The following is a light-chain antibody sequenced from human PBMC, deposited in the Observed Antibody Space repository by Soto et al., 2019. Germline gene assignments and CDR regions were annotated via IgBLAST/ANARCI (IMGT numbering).Light chain of an antibody. J-gene: IGLJ2*01. CDR3: VVWLGSGISV. CDR1: SGSFSTRHY. CDR2: STN. V-gene: IGLV8-61*01. Sequence: QAVVTQESSFSVSPGGTVTLTFALSSGSFSTRHYPSWYQQTPGQAPRTLIYSTNIRSSGVPARFSGSILGNKAALTITGALADDESDYYCVVWLGSGISVFGGGTKLTVL.